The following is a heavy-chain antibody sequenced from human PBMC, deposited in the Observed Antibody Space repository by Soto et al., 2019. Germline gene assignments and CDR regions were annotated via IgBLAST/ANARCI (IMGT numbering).Heavy chain of an antibody. Sequence: QVQLVQSGAEVKQSGASVKVSCKASGYTFTSCDINWVRQATGQGLEWMGWMNPNSGNTGYAQKFQGRVTMTRNTSISTAYMELSSLRSEETAVYYCAREKTSYGMDVWGQGTTVTVSS. J-gene: IGHJ6*02. CDR3: AREKTSYGMDV. CDR2: MNPNSGNT. CDR1: GYTFTSCD. V-gene: IGHV1-8*01.